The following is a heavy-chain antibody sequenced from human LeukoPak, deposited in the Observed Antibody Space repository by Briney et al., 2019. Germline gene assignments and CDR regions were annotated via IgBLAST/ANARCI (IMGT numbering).Heavy chain of an antibody. CDR3: ARNDGSGYYYFDY. J-gene: IGHJ4*02. V-gene: IGHV1-2*02. D-gene: IGHD3-22*01. CDR2: INPNSGGT. Sequence: ASVKVSCKASGYTFTGYHMHWVRQAPGQGLEWMGWINPNSGGTNYAQKFQGRGTMTRDTSISTAYMELSRLRSDDTAVYYCARNDGSGYYYFDYWGQGTLVTVSS. CDR1: GYTFTGYH.